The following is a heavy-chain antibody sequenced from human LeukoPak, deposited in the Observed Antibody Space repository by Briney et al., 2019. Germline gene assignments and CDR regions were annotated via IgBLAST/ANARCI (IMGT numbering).Heavy chain of an antibody. CDR2: IWYDANNK. CDR3: VRGVGVSRFNYLDS. Sequence: GRSLTLSCAASGFTFSSFGMHWVRQAPGKGLEWVAVIWYDANNKYYADSVKGRFTISRDNSKNTLYLQMNSLRDDDTAVYYCVRGVGVSRFNYLDSWGQGTLVIVSS. J-gene: IGHJ4*02. D-gene: IGHD6-13*01. CDR1: GFTFSSFG. V-gene: IGHV3-33*01.